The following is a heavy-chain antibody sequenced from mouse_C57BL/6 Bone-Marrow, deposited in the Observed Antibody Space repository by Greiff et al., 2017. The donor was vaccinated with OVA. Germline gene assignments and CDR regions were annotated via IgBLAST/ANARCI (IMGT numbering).Heavy chain of an antibody. CDR3: TTSGVVARAY. V-gene: IGHV14-4*01. CDR1: GFNIKDDY. D-gene: IGHD1-1*01. CDR2: IDPENGDT. J-gene: IGHJ3*01. Sequence: EVKLEESGAELVRPGASVKLSCTASGFNIKDDYMHWVKQRPEQGLEWIGWIDPENGDTEYASKFQGKATITADTSSNTAYLQLSSLTSEDTAVYYCTTSGVVARAYWGQGTLVTVSA.